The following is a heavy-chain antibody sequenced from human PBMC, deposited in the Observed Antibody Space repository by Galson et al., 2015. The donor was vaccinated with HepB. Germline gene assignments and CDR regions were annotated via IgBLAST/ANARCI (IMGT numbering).Heavy chain of an antibody. Sequence: SLRLSCAASGFTFSDYYMSWIRQAPGKGLEWVSYISSSSSYTNYADSVKGRFTISRDNAKNSLYLQMNSLRAEDTAVYYCARDDLYYDSSGYWPDWGQGTLVTVSS. J-gene: IGHJ4*02. CDR2: ISSSSSYT. CDR3: ARDDLYYDSSGYWPD. D-gene: IGHD3-22*01. CDR1: GFTFSDYY. V-gene: IGHV3-11*06.